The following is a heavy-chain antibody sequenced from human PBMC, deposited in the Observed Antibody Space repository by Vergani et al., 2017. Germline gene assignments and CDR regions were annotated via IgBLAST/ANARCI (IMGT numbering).Heavy chain of an antibody. Sequence: QVQLVQSGSEVKKPGASVKASCRAPGYTFTNYALNWVRQAPGQGLEWMGWINSNSGNPTYDQGFKGRFVFSLDSSVSTSYLQINSLQPEDTAVYYFVRTPTRSCAGGSCCSWWFDPWSQGSLITVS. CDR1: GYTFTNYA. V-gene: IGHV7-4-1*02. CDR2: INSNSGNP. D-gene: IGHD2-15*01. J-gene: IGHJ5*02. CDR3: VRTPTRSCAGGSCCSWWFDP.